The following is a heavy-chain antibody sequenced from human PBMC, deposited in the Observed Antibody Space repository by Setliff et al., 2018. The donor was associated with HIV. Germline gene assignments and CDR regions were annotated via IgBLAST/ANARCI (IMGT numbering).Heavy chain of an antibody. V-gene: IGHV4-59*12. CDR3: ARGPPAEDYYYYMDV. CDR2: VYYTGST. J-gene: IGHJ6*03. CDR1: AFSMSSYY. Sequence: SETLSLTCSVSAFSMSSYYWSFIRQPPGKGLEWIGCVYYTGSTNYSPSLKSRVTISIDTSKRQFSLNLTSVTAADTAVYYCARGPPAEDYYYYMDVWDKGTTVTVSS.